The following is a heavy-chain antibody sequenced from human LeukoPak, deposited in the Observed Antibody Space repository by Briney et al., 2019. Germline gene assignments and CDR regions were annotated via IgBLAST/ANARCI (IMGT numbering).Heavy chain of an antibody. CDR2: GSGSGGSS. CDR3: AKDFTSVGSYYPFDY. J-gene: IGHJ4*02. V-gene: IGHV3-23*02. D-gene: IGHD3-10*01. CDR1: GLTFNNYS. Sequence: PGESLTLSCAAYGLTFNNYSMIWLRQAAGNGLAWVSAGSGSGGSSYFGYSVMCRFTISRDNSKNTLYLQMNCLRAEATAVYYCAKDFTSVGSYYPFDYWGQGTLVTVSS.